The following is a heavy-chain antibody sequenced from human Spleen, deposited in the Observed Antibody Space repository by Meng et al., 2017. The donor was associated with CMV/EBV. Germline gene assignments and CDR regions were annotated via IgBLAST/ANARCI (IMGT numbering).Heavy chain of an antibody. CDR3: ARGGVAAGYYYFDY. CDR2: TYYRSKWYN. Sequence: HVQLQQSGPGLVKPPPTLSLTCALSGDSVSSNSAAWNWIRQSPSRGLEWLGRTYYRSKWYNDYAVSVKSRITINPDTSKNQFSLQLNSVTPEDTAVYYCARGGVAAGYYYFDYWGQGTLVTVSS. CDR1: GDSVSSNSAA. V-gene: IGHV6-1*01. J-gene: IGHJ4*02. D-gene: IGHD6-13*01.